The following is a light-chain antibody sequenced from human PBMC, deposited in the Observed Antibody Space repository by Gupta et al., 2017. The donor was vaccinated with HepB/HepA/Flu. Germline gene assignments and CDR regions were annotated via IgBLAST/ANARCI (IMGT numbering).Light chain of an antibody. CDR2: GYS. V-gene: IGLV1-40*01. CDR1: NPNIGAGYD. Sequence: QSVLMQPLSVSGAPGQKVTISRTWINPNIGAGYDVPWYQHLPGTTPKLLIFGYSHRPSGVPDRFSGSKSDTSASLAITGLQAEDEADYYCQSYDSSLNAYVFGLGTKVTVL. J-gene: IGLJ1*01. CDR3: QSYDSSLNAYV.